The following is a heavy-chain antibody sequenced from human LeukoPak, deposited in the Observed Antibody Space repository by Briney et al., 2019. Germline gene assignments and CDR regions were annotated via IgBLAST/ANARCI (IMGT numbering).Heavy chain of an antibody. D-gene: IGHD5-12*01. CDR3: ARDFGDIVAAFDI. CDR2: IYDSGRT. CDR1: GGSISSYY. V-gene: IGHV4-59*01. Sequence: PSETLSLTCTVSGGSISSYYWNWIRQPPGKGLEWIGYIYDSGRTNYNPSLKSRVTISVDTSKNQFSLKLSPVTAADTAVYYCARDFGDIVAAFDIWGQGTVVTVSA. J-gene: IGHJ3*02.